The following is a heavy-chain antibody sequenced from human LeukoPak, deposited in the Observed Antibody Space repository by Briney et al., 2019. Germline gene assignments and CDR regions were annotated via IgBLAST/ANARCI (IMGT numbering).Heavy chain of an antibody. J-gene: IGHJ3*02. CDR2: ISYDGSNK. CDR1: GFTFSSYA. CDR3: ATFGSSGFAFDI. Sequence: AGSLTLSCAASGFTFSSYAMHWVRQAPGKGLEWVAVISYDGSNKYYADSVKGRFTISRDNSKNTLYLQMNSLRAEDTAVYYCATFGSSGFAFDIWGQGTMVTVSS. D-gene: IGHD3-22*01. V-gene: IGHV3-30-3*01.